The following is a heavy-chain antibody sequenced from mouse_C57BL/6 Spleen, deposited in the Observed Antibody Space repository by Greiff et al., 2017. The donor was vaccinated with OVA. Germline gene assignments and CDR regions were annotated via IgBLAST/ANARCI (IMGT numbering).Heavy chain of an antibody. CDR2: ISGGGGNT. V-gene: IGHV5-9*01. Sequence: EVKLMESGGGLVKPGGSLKLSCAASGFTFSSYTMSWVRQTPEKRLEWVATISGGGGNTYYPDSVKGRFTISRDNAKNTLYLQMSSLRSEDTALYYCARQGTGTGYWYFDVWGTGTTVTVSS. CDR1: GFTFSSYT. J-gene: IGHJ1*03. CDR3: ARQGTGTGYWYFDV. D-gene: IGHD4-1*01.